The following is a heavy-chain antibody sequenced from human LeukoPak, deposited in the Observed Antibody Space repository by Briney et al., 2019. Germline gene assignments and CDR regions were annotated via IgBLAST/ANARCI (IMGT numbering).Heavy chain of an antibody. J-gene: IGHJ5*02. CDR2: INHSGST. V-gene: IGHV4-34*01. D-gene: IGHD3-10*01. CDR3: ARDLVVRGRWSWFDP. Sequence: SETLSLTCAVYGGSFSGYYWSWIRQPPGKGLEWIGEINHSGSTNYNPSLKSRVTISVDTSKNQFSLKLSSVTAADTAVYYCARDLVVRGRWSWFDPWGQGTLVTVSS. CDR1: GGSFSGYY.